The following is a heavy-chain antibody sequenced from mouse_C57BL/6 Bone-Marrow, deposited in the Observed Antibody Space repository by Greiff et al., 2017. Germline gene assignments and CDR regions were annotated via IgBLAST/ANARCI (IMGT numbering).Heavy chain of an antibody. CDR1: GYTFTDYN. V-gene: IGHV1-18*01. D-gene: IGHD2-1*01. Sequence: EVQLQQSGPELVKPGASVKIPCKASGYTFTDYNMDWVKQSHGKSLEWIGDINPNNGGTIYNQKFKGKATLTVDKSSSTAYMELRSLTSEDTAVYYCARGGGNYERFAYWGQGTLVTVSA. J-gene: IGHJ3*01. CDR3: ARGGGNYERFAY. CDR2: INPNNGGT.